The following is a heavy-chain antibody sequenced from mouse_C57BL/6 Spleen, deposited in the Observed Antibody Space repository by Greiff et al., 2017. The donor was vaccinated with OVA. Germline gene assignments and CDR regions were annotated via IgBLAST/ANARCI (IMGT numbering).Heavy chain of an antibody. V-gene: IGHV1-63*01. CDR1: GYTFTNYW. J-gene: IGHJ2*01. CDR2: IYPGGGYT. D-gene: IGHD3-2*02. CDR3: ARASSGYVGYFDY. Sequence: QVQLKQSGAELVRPGTSVKMSCKASGYTFTNYWIGWAKQRPGHGLEWIGDIYPGGGYTNYNEKFKGKATLTADKSSSTAYMQFSSLTSEDSAIYYCARASSGYVGYFDYWGQGTTLTVSS.